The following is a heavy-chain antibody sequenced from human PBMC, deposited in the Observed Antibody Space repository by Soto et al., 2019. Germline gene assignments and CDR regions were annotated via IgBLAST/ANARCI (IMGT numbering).Heavy chain of an antibody. CDR2: ISYSGSA. J-gene: IGHJ4*02. Sequence: SETLSLTCTFSGGSISSGNYYWSWIRQPPGKGLEWIGFISYSGSAYYNPSLKSRVTISVDTSKNQFSLNLSFVTAADTAVYYCATMGTPATGLYYFDYWGQGTLVTVSS. CDR3: ATMGTPATGLYYFDY. D-gene: IGHD2-15*01. V-gene: IGHV4-30-4*01. CDR1: GGSISSGNYY.